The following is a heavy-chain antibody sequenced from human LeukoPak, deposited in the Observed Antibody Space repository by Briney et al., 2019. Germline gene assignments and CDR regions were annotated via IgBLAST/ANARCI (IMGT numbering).Heavy chain of an antibody. V-gene: IGHV3-20*01. J-gene: IGHJ6*02. CDR1: GFTFDDYG. D-gene: IGHD3-3*01. CDR3: ARDFTPISVYYYYGMDV. CDR2: INWNGGST. Sequence: PGGSLRLSCAASGFTFDDYGMSWVRQAPGKGLEWVSGINWNGGSTGYADSVKGRFTISRDNAKNSLYLQMNSLRAEDTALYHCARDFTPISVYYYYGMDVWGQGTTVTVSS.